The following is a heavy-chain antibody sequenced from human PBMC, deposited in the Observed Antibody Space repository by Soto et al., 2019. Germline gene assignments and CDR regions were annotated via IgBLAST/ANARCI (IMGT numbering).Heavy chain of an antibody. CDR3: AKDYIIAFSPSVYYFYY. CDR2: ISGSGGTT. J-gene: IGHJ4*01. Sequence: EVQLLESGGGLVQPGGSLRLYCAVSGFTFSSYAMSWVRQAPGKGLEWGSGISGSGGTTYYADSVKGRFTISRDNPKNTMYLQITRLSAEDTAVYYCAKDYIIAFSPSVYYFYYWGHGTLFTVSS. CDR1: GFTFSSYA. D-gene: IGHD3-3*02. V-gene: IGHV3-23*01.